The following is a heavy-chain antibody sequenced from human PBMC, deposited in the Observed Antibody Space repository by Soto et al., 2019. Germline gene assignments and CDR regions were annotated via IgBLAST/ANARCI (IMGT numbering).Heavy chain of an antibody. CDR2: ISGSGSNP. D-gene: IGHD4-17*01. J-gene: IGHJ4*02. CDR1: GFTFSSYA. V-gene: IGHV3-23*01. Sequence: EVQVLESGGGLVQPGGSLRLSCAASGFTFSSYAMSWVRQAPGQGLEWVSAISGSGSNPYYADSVKGRFTISRDNPKNTLYLQMNSLRAEDTALHYWAKTATMTIRDGFDHWGQGTLVTVAA. CDR3: AKTATMTIRDGFDH.